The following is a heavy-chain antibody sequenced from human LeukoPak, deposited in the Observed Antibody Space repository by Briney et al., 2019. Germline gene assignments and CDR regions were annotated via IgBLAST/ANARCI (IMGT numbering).Heavy chain of an antibody. D-gene: IGHD3-22*01. CDR2: ILSSGAST. J-gene: IGHJ4*01. CDR3: AKSIGGTSYYYDSSGYYFDY. Sequence: GGSLRLSCAASGFTFSIYSMTWVRQAPGKGLEWVSTILSSGASTYFADSVKGRFTISRDNSKYTLYLQMNSLRAEDTAVYYCAKSIGGTSYYYDSSGYYFDYWGQEPWSPSPQ. V-gene: IGHV3-23*01. CDR1: GFTFSIYS.